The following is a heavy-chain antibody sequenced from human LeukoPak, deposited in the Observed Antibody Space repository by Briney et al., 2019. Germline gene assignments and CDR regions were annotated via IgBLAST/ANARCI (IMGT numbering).Heavy chain of an antibody. D-gene: IGHD6-13*01. CDR1: GYTFTSYW. V-gene: IGHV5-51*01. CDR3: ARGAAGNSVGY. J-gene: IGHJ4*02. Sequence: GESLEISCKGSGYTFTSYWIGWVRPLPGKGLEWMGIIYPGDSDTRYSPSFQGQVTISADKSISTAYLQWSSLKASDTAMYYCARGAAGNSVGYWGQGTLVTVSS. CDR2: IYPGDSDT.